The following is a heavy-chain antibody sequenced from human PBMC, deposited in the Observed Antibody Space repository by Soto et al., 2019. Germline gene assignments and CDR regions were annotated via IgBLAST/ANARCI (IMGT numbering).Heavy chain of an antibody. CDR1: GFTFSNAW. J-gene: IGHJ4*02. Sequence: GGPLRLSCAASGFTFSNAWMSWVRQAPGKGLEWVGRIKSKTDGGTTDYAAPVKGRFTISRDAPKNTLYLQMNRLKTEDTAVYYCTSGMMKQLVRDYWGQGTLVTVSS. D-gene: IGHD6-13*01. CDR3: TSGMMKQLVRDY. V-gene: IGHV3-15*01. CDR2: IKSKTDGGTT.